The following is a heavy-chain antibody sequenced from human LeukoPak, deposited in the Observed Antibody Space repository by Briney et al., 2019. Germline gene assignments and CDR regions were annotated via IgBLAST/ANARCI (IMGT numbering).Heavy chain of an antibody. D-gene: IGHD3-16*02. J-gene: IGHJ4*02. CDR2: ISAHTGHT. Sequence: EASVKVSSKASGYTFTTYGISWGRQAPGQGLEWMGWISAHTGHTNYAQNLQGRVTMSTDTSTSTAYMELRSLRSADTAVYYCARVDDRENVWGSYRLADYWGQGTLVTVSS. CDR1: GYTFTTYG. V-gene: IGHV1-18*04. CDR3: ARVDDRENVWGSYRLADY.